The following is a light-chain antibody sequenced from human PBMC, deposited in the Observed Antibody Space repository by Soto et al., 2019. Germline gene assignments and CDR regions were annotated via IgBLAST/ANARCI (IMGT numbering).Light chain of an antibody. CDR3: MQTLQTRT. CDR2: MGS. Sequence: DIVVTQSPLFLPVTPGEPASISCRSSQSLVHSNGYNYLDWYLQKTGQSPQVLLYMGSNRASGVPDRFSGSGSGTDFTLKISRVEAEDVGVYYCMQTLQTRTFGQGTKVEI. CDR1: QSLVHSNGYNY. J-gene: IGKJ1*01. V-gene: IGKV2-28*01.